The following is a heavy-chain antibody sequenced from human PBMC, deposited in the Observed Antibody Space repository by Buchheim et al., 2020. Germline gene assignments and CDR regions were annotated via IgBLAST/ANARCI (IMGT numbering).Heavy chain of an antibody. CDR3: AREKFSGFDP. J-gene: IGHJ5*02. Sequence: QVQLVESGGGVVQPGRSLRLSCAASGFTFSSYSMHWVRQAPGKGLEWVAVISYDGSNKYYADSVKGRFTISRDNSKNTLYLQRNSLRAEDTAVYYCAREKFSGFDPWGQGTL. V-gene: IGHV3-30*04. CDR1: GFTFSSYS. D-gene: IGHD3-10*01. CDR2: ISYDGSNK.